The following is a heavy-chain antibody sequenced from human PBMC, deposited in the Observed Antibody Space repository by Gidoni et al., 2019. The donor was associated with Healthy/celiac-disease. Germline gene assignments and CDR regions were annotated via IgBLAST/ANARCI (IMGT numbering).Heavy chain of an antibody. D-gene: IGHD4-17*01. J-gene: IGHJ4*02. V-gene: IGHV3-23*01. CDR1: GFTPRSYA. Sequence: EVQLLESGGGLVQPGGSLRLSCAASGFTPRSYAMSWVRQAPGKGLEWVSAISGSGGSTYYADSVKGRFTISRDNSKNTLYLQMNSLRAEDTAVYYCAKAGRPYGDYVLSFDYWGQGTLVAVSS. CDR3: AKAGRPYGDYVLSFDY. CDR2: ISGSGGST.